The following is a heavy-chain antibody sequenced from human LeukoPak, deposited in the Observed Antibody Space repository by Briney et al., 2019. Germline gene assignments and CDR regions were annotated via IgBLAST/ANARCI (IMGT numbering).Heavy chain of an antibody. D-gene: IGHD3-22*01. Sequence: GGSLRLSCAASGFTFSNAWRSWVRQAPGKGLEWVGRIKSKTDGGTTDYAAPVKGRFTISRDDSKNTLYLQMNSLKTEDTAVYYCTTHADYYDSSGLDYWGQGTLVTVSS. J-gene: IGHJ4*02. CDR3: TTHADYYDSSGLDY. V-gene: IGHV3-15*01. CDR2: IKSKTDGGTT. CDR1: GFTFSNAW.